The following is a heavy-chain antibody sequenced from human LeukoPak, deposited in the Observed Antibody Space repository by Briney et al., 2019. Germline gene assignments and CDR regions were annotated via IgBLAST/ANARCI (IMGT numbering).Heavy chain of an antibody. CDR3: ARSQYSSTPSDY. J-gene: IGHJ4*02. CDR2: IYYSGST. CDR1: GGSISSYY. Sequence: SGTLSLTCAVSGGSISSYYWSWIRQPPGKGLEWIGYIYYSGSTNYNPSLKSRVTISVDTSKNQFSLKLSSVTAADTAVYYCARSQYSSTPSDYWGQGTLVTVSS. D-gene: IGHD5-18*01. V-gene: IGHV4-59*01.